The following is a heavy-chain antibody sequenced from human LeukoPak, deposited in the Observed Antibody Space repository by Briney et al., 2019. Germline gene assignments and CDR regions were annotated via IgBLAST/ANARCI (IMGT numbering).Heavy chain of an antibody. Sequence: GGSLRLSCAASGFTFSSYWMSWVRQAPGKGLEWVSYISSSGSTIYYADSVKGRFTIARDNAKNSLYLQMNSLRAEDTAVYYCAELGITMIGGVWGKGTTVTISS. CDR3: AELGITMIGGV. V-gene: IGHV3-48*03. J-gene: IGHJ6*04. D-gene: IGHD3-10*02. CDR2: ISSSGSTI. CDR1: GFTFSSYW.